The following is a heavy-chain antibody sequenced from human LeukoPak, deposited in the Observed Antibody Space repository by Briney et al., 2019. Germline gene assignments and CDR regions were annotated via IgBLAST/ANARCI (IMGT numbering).Heavy chain of an antibody. D-gene: IGHD3-22*01. Sequence: KASETLSLTCTVSGGSISSSSYYWGWIRQPPGKGLEWIGSIYYSGSTYYNPSLRSRVTISVDTSKNQFSLKLSSVTAADTAVYYCARQAGYYDSSGYFDYWGQGTLVTVSS. J-gene: IGHJ4*02. CDR2: IYYSGST. CDR1: GGSISSSSYY. CDR3: ARQAGYYDSSGYFDY. V-gene: IGHV4-39*01.